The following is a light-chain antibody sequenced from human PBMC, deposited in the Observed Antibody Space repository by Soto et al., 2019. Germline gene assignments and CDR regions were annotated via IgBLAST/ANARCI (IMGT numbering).Light chain of an antibody. Sequence: DIQMTQSPSTLSASVGDRVTITCRASQSISSWLAWYQQKPGKAPKLLIYRASSLESGVPPRFSGCGSGSEFTLTISSLQPDDFATYYCQHYDTYSGTFGPGTEVDIK. CDR1: QSISSW. J-gene: IGKJ3*01. V-gene: IGKV1-5*03. CDR2: RAS. CDR3: QHYDTYSGT.